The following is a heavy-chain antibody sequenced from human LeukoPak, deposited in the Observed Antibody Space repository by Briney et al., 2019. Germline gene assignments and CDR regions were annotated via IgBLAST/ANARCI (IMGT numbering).Heavy chain of an antibody. D-gene: IGHD5-24*01. CDR1: GFTFSSYA. V-gene: IGHV3-30*04. CDR2: ISYDGSNK. CDR3: ARPRGNVEMATNPFDY. Sequence: GGSLRLSCAASGFTFSSYAMHWVRQAPGKGLEWVAVISYDGSNKYYADSVKGRFTISRDNAKKLMYLQMNSLRAEDTAVYYCARPRGNVEMATNPFDYWGQGTLVTVSS. J-gene: IGHJ4*02.